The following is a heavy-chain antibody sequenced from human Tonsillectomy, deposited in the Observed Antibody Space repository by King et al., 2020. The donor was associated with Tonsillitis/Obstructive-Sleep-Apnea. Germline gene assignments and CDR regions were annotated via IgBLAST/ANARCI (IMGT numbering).Heavy chain of an antibody. CDR2: INHSGGT. D-gene: IGHD2/OR15-2a*01. V-gene: IGHV4-34*01. CDR1: GGSFSGYY. J-gene: IGHJ4*02. Sequence: VQLQQWGAGLLKPSETLSLTCAVYGGSFSGYYWSWIRQPPGKGLEWIGEINHSGGTNYNPSLKSRVTISLNTSKNPFSLKLTSVTAADTAVYYCARDKSVLLSVAIPSYFDYWGQGTLVTVSS. CDR3: ARDKSVLLSVAIPSYFDY.